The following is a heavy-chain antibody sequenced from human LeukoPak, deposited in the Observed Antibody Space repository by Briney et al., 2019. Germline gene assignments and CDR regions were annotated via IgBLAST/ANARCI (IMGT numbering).Heavy chain of an antibody. CDR2: IIPILGIA. CDR1: GGTFSSYA. CDR3: ARGAVAGPGYFDY. Sequence: WASVKVSCKASGGTFSSYAISWVRQAPEQGLEWMGRIIPILGIANYAQKFQGRVTITADKSTSTAYMELSSLRSEDTAVYYCARGAVAGPGYFDYWGQGTLVTVSS. D-gene: IGHD6-19*01. V-gene: IGHV1-69*04. J-gene: IGHJ4*02.